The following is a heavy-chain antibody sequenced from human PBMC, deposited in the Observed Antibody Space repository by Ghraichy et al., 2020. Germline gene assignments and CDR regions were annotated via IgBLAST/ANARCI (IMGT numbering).Heavy chain of an antibody. J-gene: IGHJ4*02. Sequence: SLRLSCAASGVAFSNYAMSWVRQAPGKGLEWVSVITKDGGTYYADSVKGRFTISRDNSKDTLYLKMNSLRAEDTALYYCTTREGTTHYFDYWGQGTLVTVSS. CDR1: GVAFSNYA. D-gene: IGHD1-7*01. V-gene: IGHV3-23*01. CDR2: ITKDGGT. CDR3: TTREGTTHYFDY.